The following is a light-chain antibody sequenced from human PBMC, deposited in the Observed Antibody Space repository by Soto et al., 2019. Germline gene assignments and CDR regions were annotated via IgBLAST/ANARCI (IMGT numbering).Light chain of an antibody. CDR1: SSDVRSYNL. V-gene: IGLV2-23*01. CDR2: EGS. J-gene: IGLJ2*01. Sequence: QSALTQPASVSGSPGQSITISCTGTSSDVRSYNLVSWYQQYPGKAPKLMIYEGSKRPSGVSNRFSGSKSGNTASLTISGLQAEDEADYYCCSYAGSSTLAVFGGGTKLTVL. CDR3: CSYAGSSTLAV.